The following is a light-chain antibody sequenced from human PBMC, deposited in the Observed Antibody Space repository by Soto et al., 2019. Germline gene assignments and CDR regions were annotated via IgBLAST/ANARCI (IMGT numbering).Light chain of an antibody. Sequence: QSVLTQPASVSGSPGQSITISCTGTSSDVGGYKYVSWYQQHPGKDPKFLIYEVSNRPSGVSSRFSGSNSGNTASLTISGLQAEDEADYYCTSKTSTRPYVFGTGTKLTVL. CDR1: SSDVGGYKY. V-gene: IGLV2-14*01. J-gene: IGLJ1*01. CDR2: EVS. CDR3: TSKTSTRPYV.